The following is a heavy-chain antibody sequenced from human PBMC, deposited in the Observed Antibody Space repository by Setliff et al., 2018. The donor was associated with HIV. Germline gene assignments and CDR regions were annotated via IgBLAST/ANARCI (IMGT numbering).Heavy chain of an antibody. V-gene: IGHV1-2*02. D-gene: IGHD3-10*01. J-gene: IGHJ4*02. CDR3: ARGGDDSGTGTWTFDY. CDR2: INGNTGAT. CDR1: GYTFSDYY. Sequence: GASVKVSCKASGYTFSDYYLHWVRQAPGQGLEWMGWINGNTGATNYAQKFQGRVTITRDTSMYTAYMELTRLRFDDTAVYSCARGGDDSGTGTWTFDYWGQGALVTVSS.